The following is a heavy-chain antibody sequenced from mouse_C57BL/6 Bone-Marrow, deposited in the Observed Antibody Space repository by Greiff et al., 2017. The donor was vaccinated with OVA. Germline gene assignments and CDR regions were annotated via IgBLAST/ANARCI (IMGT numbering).Heavy chain of an antibody. CDR2: IDPSDSYT. Sequence: VQLQQPGAELVMPGASVKLSCKASGYTFTSYWMHWVKQRPGQGLEWIGEIDPSDSYTNYNQKFKGKSTLTVDKSSSTAYMQLSSLTSEDSAVYYCAKGAYYSPGDWGQGTTLTVSS. J-gene: IGHJ2*01. CDR3: AKGAYYSPGD. V-gene: IGHV1-69*01. CDR1: GYTFTSYW. D-gene: IGHD2-12*01.